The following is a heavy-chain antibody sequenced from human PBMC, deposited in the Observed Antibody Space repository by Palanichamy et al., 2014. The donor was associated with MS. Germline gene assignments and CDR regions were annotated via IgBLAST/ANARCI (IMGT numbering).Heavy chain of an antibody. V-gene: IGHV3-53*01. CDR3: ARTANYAFEI. J-gene: IGHJ3*02. D-gene: IGHD2-8*01. Sequence: EMQVVESGGGLIQPGGSLRLSCAASGFTVTGNYMSWVRQPPGKGLEWVPIIYDDDSTYYADSVKGRFTISRDNSKNTLYLQMNSLRAEDTAVYFCARTANYAFEIWGQGTMVAVSS. CDR2: IYDDDST. CDR1: GFTVTGNY.